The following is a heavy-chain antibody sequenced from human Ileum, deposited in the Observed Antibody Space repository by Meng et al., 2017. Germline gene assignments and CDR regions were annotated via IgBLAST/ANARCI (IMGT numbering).Heavy chain of an antibody. D-gene: IGHD2-8*01. Sequence: LQLQVSGPEMVKPSETLSLTCTELGGSISVSYWSWIRQFPGKGLEWIGYIYSNGNTYSNPSLRGRLMISIDTSKNQFSLKLSSVTAADTAVYYCARAPKYCTNAVCSRPLDSWGQGTLVTVSS. CDR1: GGSISVSY. CDR3: ARAPKYCTNAVCSRPLDS. CDR2: IYSNGNT. J-gene: IGHJ4*02. V-gene: IGHV4-4*09.